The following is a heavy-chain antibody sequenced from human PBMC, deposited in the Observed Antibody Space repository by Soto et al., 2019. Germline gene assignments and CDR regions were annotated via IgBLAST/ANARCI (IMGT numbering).Heavy chain of an antibody. J-gene: IGHJ6*03. CDR3: ARSRGTSDTARDYYYYYMDV. V-gene: IGHV4-34*01. Sequence: SETLSLTCAVYGGSFSGYYWSWIRQPPGKGLEWIGEINHSGSTNYNPSLKSRVTISVDTSKNQFSLKLSSVTAADTAVYYCARSRGTSDTARDYYYYYMDVWGKGTTVTVSS. D-gene: IGHD5-18*01. CDR1: GGSFSGYY. CDR2: INHSGST.